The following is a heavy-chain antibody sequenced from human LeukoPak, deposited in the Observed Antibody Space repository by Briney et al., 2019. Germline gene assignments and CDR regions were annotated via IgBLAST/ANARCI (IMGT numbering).Heavy chain of an antibody. V-gene: IGHV3-23*01. CDR2: ISGSGGSA. D-gene: IGHD3-3*01. J-gene: IGHJ4*02. CDR3: AKAKAYDFWSGSTFDY. CDR1: GFTFSSYA. Sequence: GGSLRLSCAASGFTFSSYAMSWVRQAPGKGLEWVSAISGSGGSAYYADSVKGRFTISRDNSKKTLYLQMNSLRDEDTAVYYCAKAKAYDFWSGSTFDYWGQGSLATVSS.